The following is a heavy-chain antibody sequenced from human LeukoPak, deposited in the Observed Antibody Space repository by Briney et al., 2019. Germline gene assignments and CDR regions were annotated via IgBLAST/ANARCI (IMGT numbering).Heavy chain of an antibody. D-gene: IGHD1-26*01. CDR3: AVGYSAAFDI. CDR2: NNHSGST. CDR1: GGSFSGYY. V-gene: IGHV4-34*01. J-gene: IGHJ3*02. Sequence: SETLSLTCAVYGGSFSGYYWSWIRQPPGKGLEWIGENNHSGSTNYNPSLKSRVTISVDTSKNQFSLKLSSVTAADTAVYYCAVGYSAAFDIWGQGTMVTVSS.